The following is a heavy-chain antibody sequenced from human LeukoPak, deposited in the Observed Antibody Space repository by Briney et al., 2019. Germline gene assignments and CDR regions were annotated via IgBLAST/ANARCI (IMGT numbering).Heavy chain of an antibody. CDR1: GFTFSTHN. Sequence: GGSLTLSCKASGFTFSTHNFNWVRQAPGKGLEWVAFISRVGSTIFYSDSVRGRFIISRDNTKNSLYLQMNSLRAEDTAVYYCAKDGGSDPDSFDIWGQGTMVTVSS. V-gene: IGHV3-48*01. J-gene: IGHJ3*02. CDR2: ISRVGSTI. CDR3: AKDGGSDPDSFDI. D-gene: IGHD2-15*01.